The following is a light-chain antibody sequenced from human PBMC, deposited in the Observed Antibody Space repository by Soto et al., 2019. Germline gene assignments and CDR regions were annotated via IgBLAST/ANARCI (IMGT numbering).Light chain of an antibody. CDR1: QSVSFW. V-gene: IGKV1-5*03. CDR2: KAY. J-gene: IGKJ2*01. Sequence: DIQMTQSPSTLSASVGDRVTITCRASQSVSFWLAWYQQKPGKAPKLLIYKAYNLESGVPSRFSGSGSGTEFTLTISSLQPDDFGTYYCQQYNTFPPYTFGQGTKLEIK. CDR3: QQYNTFPPYT.